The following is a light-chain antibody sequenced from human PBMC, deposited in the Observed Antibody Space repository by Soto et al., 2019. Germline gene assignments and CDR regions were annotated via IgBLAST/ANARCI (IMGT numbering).Light chain of an antibody. CDR2: STS. V-gene: IGLV7-43*01. Sequence: QTVVTQEPSLTVSPGRTVTLTCASSTGAVTSFYYPNWFQQKAGQAPRVLIYSTSNKHSWTPARFSGSLLGDKAALTLSGVQPEDEAEYYCLLDYGGALVFGGGTKLTVL. CDR1: TGAVTSFYY. CDR3: LLDYGGALV. J-gene: IGLJ3*02.